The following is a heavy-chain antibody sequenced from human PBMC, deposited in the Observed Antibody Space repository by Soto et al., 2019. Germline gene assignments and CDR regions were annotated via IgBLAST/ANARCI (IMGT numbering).Heavy chain of an antibody. Sequence: SETLSLTCTVSGGSISSSSYYWGWIRQPPGKGLEWIRSIYYSGSTYYNPSLKSRFTISRDNAKNSLYLQMNSLRAEDTAVYYCAYFPGYWGQGTLVTVSS. CDR3: AYFPGY. J-gene: IGHJ4*02. CDR1: GGSISSSSYY. CDR2: IYYSGST. V-gene: IGHV4-39*01. D-gene: IGHD1-26*01.